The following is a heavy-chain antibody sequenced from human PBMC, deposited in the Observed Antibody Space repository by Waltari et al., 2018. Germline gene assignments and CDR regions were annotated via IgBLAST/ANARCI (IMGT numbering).Heavy chain of an antibody. CDR1: GYTFTGYY. D-gene: IGHD1-26*01. CDR3: ARDKGVGARANYYMDV. J-gene: IGHJ6*03. V-gene: IGHV1-2*02. Sequence: QVQLVQSGAEVKKPGASVKVSCKASGYTFTGYYMHWVRQAPGQGLEWMGWFNPNRGGTNFAQMFQGRFTMTRDTSISTSYMVLIRLSSDETAVYYCARDKGVGARANYYMDVWGKGTTVTVSS. CDR2: FNPNRGGT.